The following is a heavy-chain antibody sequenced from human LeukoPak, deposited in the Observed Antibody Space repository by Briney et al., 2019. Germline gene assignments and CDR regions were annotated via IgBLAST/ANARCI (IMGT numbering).Heavy chain of an antibody. CDR1: GYIFNSQG. Sequence: ASVKVSCKASGYIFNSQGMNWVRQAPGQGLEWMGWINTDSGKATYAQGFTGRFVFSLDSSVSTVYLQISDLMPEDTAKYYCAREILRFDIWGQGTTVTVSS. CDR3: AREILRFDI. V-gene: IGHV7-4-1*02. J-gene: IGHJ3*02. CDR2: INTDSGKA.